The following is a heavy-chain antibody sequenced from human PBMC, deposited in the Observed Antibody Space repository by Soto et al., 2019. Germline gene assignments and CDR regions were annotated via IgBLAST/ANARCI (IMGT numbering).Heavy chain of an antibody. D-gene: IGHD3-22*01. Sequence: QLQLQESGPGLVKPSETLSLTCTVSGGSISSSSYYWGWIRQPPGKGLEWIGSIYYSGSTYYNPSLKSRVTISVDTSKNQFSLKLSSVTAADTAVYYCARKNYYDSSGLSPRFDYWGQGTLDTVSS. J-gene: IGHJ4*02. V-gene: IGHV4-39*01. CDR1: GGSISSSSYY. CDR3: ARKNYYDSSGLSPRFDY. CDR2: IYYSGST.